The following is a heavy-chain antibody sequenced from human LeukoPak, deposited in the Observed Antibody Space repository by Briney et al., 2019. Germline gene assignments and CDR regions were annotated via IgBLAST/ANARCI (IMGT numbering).Heavy chain of an antibody. CDR3: AEGYSGSYYYFDY. D-gene: IGHD1-26*01. V-gene: IGHV3-66*01. J-gene: IGHJ4*02. Sequence: EGSLRLSCAASGFTFSSYDMHWVRQAPGKGLEWVSVIYSGGSTYYADSVKGRFTISRDNSKNTLYLQMNSLRAEDTAVYYCAEGYSGSYYYFDYWGQGTLVTVSS. CDR1: GFTFSSYD. CDR2: IYSGGST.